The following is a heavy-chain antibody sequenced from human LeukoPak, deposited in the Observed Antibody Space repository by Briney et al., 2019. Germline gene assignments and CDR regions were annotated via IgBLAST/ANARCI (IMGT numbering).Heavy chain of an antibody. D-gene: IGHD3-3*01. CDR2: FNGDDSGT. V-gene: IGHV3-74*01. J-gene: IGHJ4*02. CDR3: ARLRRDYYFDY. CDR1: GFTFSSSW. Sequence: EGSLRLSCAASGFTFSSSWMHWVRHAPGKGLVWVSYFNGDDSGTNHADSVQGRFTISRDKAKNTLYLQMNSLRAEDTAVYYCARLRRDYYFDYWGQGTLVTVSS.